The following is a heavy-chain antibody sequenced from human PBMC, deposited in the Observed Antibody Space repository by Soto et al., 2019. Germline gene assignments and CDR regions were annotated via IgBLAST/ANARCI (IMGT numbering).Heavy chain of an antibody. CDR2: IYPGDPDT. Sequence: DVQLVQSGAEVKKPGESLKISCKGSGYSFTNYWIAWVGQMPGKGLEWMGIIYPGDPDTRYGPSFQGQVTISADKSLTTAYLQWNSLKASDTAMYYCARPSSGHTASLDYWGQGTLVTVSS. CDR3: ARPSSGHTASLDY. J-gene: IGHJ4*02. CDR1: GYSFTNYW. V-gene: IGHV5-51*03. D-gene: IGHD2-2*01.